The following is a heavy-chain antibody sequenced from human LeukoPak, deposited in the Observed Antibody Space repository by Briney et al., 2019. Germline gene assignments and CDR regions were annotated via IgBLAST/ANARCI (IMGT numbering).Heavy chain of an antibody. D-gene: IGHD3-22*01. CDR1: GGSISSYY. Sequence: SETLSLTCTVSGGSISSYYWSWIRQPPGKGLEWIGYIYYSGSTNYNPSLKSRVTISVDTSKNQFSLKLSSVTAADTAVYYCARAAPGYDSSGYYSSWGQGTLVTASS. CDR3: ARAAPGYDSSGYYSS. J-gene: IGHJ5*02. CDR2: IYYSGST. V-gene: IGHV4-59*01.